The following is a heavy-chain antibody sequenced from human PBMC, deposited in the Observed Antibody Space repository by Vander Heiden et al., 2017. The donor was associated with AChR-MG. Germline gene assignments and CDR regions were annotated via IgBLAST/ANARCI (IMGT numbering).Heavy chain of an antibody. D-gene: IGHD2-8*02. V-gene: IGHV3-30*02. Sequence: QVQLVESGGGVVQPGGSLRLSCAASGFTFSRYGMHWVRQAPGKGLEWVAFIRYDGSNKYYADSVKGRFTISRDNSKNTLYLQMNSLRAEDTAVYYCAKDLWVGSGDYYYYGMDVWGQGTTVTVSS. CDR2: IRYDGSNK. CDR1: GFTFSRYG. J-gene: IGHJ6*02. CDR3: AKDLWVGSGDYYYYGMDV.